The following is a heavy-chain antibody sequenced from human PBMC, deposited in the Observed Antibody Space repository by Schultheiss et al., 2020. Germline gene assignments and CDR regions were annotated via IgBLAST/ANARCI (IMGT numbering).Heavy chain of an antibody. CDR3: ARVSPYYYGMDV. J-gene: IGHJ6*02. Sequence: GGSLRLSCAASGFTFSDYYMSWIRQAPGKGLEWVSYISSSSSYTNYADSVKGRFTISRDNAKNSLYLQMNSLRAEDTALYYCARVSPYYYGMDVWGQGTTVTVAS. V-gene: IGHV3-11*05. CDR1: GFTFSDYY. CDR2: ISSSSSYT. D-gene: IGHD3-3*02.